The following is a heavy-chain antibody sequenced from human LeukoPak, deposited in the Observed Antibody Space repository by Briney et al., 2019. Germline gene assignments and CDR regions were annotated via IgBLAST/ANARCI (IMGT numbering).Heavy chain of an antibody. CDR2: IRTDGSVT. Sequence: TGGSLRLSCEVSGFTFSSYWMYWVRQVPGKGLVWVSRIRTDGSVTNYADSVKGRFTISRDNAKNTLYLQMNSLRAEDTAVYYCATPYGSGSKTNDAFDIWGQGTMVTVSS. CDR3: ATPYGSGSKTNDAFDI. V-gene: IGHV3-74*01. J-gene: IGHJ3*02. CDR1: GFTFSSYW. D-gene: IGHD3-10*01.